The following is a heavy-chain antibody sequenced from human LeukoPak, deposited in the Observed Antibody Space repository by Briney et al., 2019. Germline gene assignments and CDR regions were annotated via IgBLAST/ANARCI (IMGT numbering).Heavy chain of an antibody. Sequence: GGSLRLSCAAPGFTFSSYGMHWVRQAPGKGLEWVALIWYDGSSDYYAHSVKGRFTISRDNSKNTLYLQMNSLRAEDTAVYYCARGTGNYFYYMAVWGKGTTVTVSS. D-gene: IGHD3/OR15-3a*01. CDR3: ARGTGNYFYYMAV. CDR1: GFTFSSYG. V-gene: IGHV3-33*01. J-gene: IGHJ6*03. CDR2: IWYDGSSD.